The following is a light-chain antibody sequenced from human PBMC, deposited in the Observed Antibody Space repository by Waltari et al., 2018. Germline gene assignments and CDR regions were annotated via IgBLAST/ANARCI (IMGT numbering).Light chain of an antibody. CDR2: DVS. CDR1: SSAIGRYAI. J-gene: IGLJ3*02. CDR3: CSYAGNYVWV. V-gene: IGLV2-23*02. Sequence: QSALTQPAAVSGSPGQSVTISCPAASSAIGRYAIVSWYQQHPGNAPKLVLSDVSKRPSGVSDRFSGSKSGDTASLTISGLQFEDEADYYCCSYAGNYVWVFGGGTRLTVL.